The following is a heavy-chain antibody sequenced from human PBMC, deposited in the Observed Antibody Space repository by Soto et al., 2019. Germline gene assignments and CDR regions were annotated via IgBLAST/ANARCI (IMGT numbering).Heavy chain of an antibody. D-gene: IGHD3-22*01. V-gene: IGHV4-34*01. CDR3: ARVLARMYYDSRNGMDV. Sequence: SETMSLTSAVYGGSFSGYYWSWIRQHPGKGLEWIGEINHSGSTNYNPSLKSRVTISVDTSKNQFSLKLSSVTAADTAVYYCARVLARMYYDSRNGMDVWGQGTTVTVSS. J-gene: IGHJ6*02. CDR1: GGSFSGYY. CDR2: INHSGST.